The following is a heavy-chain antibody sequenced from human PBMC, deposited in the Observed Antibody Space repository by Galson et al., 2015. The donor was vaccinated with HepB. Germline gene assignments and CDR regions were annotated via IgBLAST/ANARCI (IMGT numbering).Heavy chain of an antibody. D-gene: IGHD5-18*01. CDR3: ARDTAMVTRTNYYYYGMDV. J-gene: IGHJ6*02. CDR2: ISSSSSTI. Sequence: SLRLSCAASGFTFSSYSMNWVRQAPGKGLEWVSYISSSSSTIYYADSVKGRFTISRDNAKNSLYLQMNSLRDEDTAVYYCARDTAMVTRTNYYYYGMDVWGQGTTVTVSS. V-gene: IGHV3-48*02. CDR1: GFTFSSYS.